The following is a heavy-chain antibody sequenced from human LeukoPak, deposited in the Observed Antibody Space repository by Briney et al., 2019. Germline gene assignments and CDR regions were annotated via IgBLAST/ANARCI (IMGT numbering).Heavy chain of an antibody. CDR2: INPTGGST. D-gene: IGHD3-22*01. CDR3: ARASTPGYDSSGYFDY. V-gene: IGHV1-46*01. Sequence: ASVKVSCKASGYTFPSYFMHWVRQAPGQGLEWMGIINPTGGSTTYAQKFQGRVTMTRDTSTSTVYMELSSLRSEDTAVYYCARASTPGYDSSGYFDYWGQGTLVPVSS. J-gene: IGHJ4*02. CDR1: GYTFPSYF.